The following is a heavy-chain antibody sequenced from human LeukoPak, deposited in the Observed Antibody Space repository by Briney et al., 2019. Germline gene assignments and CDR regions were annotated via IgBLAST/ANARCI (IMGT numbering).Heavy chain of an antibody. Sequence: SETLSLTCTVSGGSISSYYWSWIRQPPGKGLEWIGYIYYSGGTNYNPSLKSRVTISVDTSKNQFSLKLSSVTAADTAVYYCARGGIRGYISWIGSSGQGTLLTVSS. J-gene: IGHJ4*02. CDR3: ARGGIRGYISWIGS. V-gene: IGHV4-59*01. D-gene: IGHD3-10*01. CDR1: GGSISSYY. CDR2: IYYSGGT.